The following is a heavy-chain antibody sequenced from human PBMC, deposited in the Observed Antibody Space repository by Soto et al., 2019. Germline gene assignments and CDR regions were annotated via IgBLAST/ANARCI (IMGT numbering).Heavy chain of an antibody. CDR2: ISSSGSTI. V-gene: IGHV3-48*03. J-gene: IGHJ3*02. D-gene: IGHD3-22*01. CDR3: ARDGWYYYDRRDAFDI. Sequence: EVQLVESGGGLVQPGGSLRLSCAASGFTFSSYEMNWVRQAPGKGLEWVSYISSSGSTIYYADSVKGRFTISRDNAKNSLYLQMNSLRAEDTAVYYCARDGWYYYDRRDAFDIWGQGTMVTVSS. CDR1: GFTFSSYE.